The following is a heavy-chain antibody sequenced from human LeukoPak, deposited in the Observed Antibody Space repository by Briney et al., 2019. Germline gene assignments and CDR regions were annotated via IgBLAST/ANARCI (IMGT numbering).Heavy chain of an antibody. V-gene: IGHV3-48*02. Sequence: PGGSLRLSCAASGFTFSSYSMNWVRQAPGKGLEWISYISGSGSVSYYEDSVKGRFTISRDNAKNSLYLQMNSLRDEDTALYYGARDGGFGFLAAFDIWGQGTMVTVSS. CDR3: ARDGGFGFLAAFDI. CDR1: GFTFSSYS. CDR2: ISGSGSVS. J-gene: IGHJ3*02. D-gene: IGHD3-10*01.